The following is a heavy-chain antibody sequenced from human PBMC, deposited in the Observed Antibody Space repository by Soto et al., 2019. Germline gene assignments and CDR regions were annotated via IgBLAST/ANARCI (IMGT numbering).Heavy chain of an antibody. CDR1: GGSFSGYY. V-gene: IGHV4-34*01. CDR2: INHSGST. J-gene: IGHJ6*02. Sequence: SETLSLTCAVYGGSFSGYYWSWIRQPPGKGLEWIGEINHSGSTNYNPSLKSRATISLDTSKNQFSLKLSSVTAADTAVYYCARGNYYDSSGYFYPTVWTSMDVWGQGTTVTVSS. D-gene: IGHD3-22*01. CDR3: ARGNYYDSSGYFYPTVWTSMDV.